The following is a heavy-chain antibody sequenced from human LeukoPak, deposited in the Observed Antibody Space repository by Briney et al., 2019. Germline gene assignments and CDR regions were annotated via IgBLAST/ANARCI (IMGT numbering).Heavy chain of an antibody. CDR1: GGSFSGYY. Sequence: PSETLSLTCAVYGGSFSGYYWSWIRQPPGKGLEWIGEINHSGSTNYNPSLKSRVTISVDTSKNQFSLKLSSATAADTAVYYCARRGIFAYSSWGRGTLVTVSS. D-gene: IGHD3-3*01. CDR3: ARRGIFAYSS. CDR2: INHSGST. J-gene: IGHJ4*02. V-gene: IGHV4-34*01.